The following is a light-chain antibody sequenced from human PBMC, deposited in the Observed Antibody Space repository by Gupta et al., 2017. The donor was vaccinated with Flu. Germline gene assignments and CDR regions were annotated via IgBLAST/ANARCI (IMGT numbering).Light chain of an antibody. V-gene: IGKV1-5*03. J-gene: IGKJ1*01. Sequence: DTQTTQSRPTISASVGDRVTITCRASQSISNWLAWYQQKPGKAPKLLIYKASSLESGVPSRFSGSGSGTEFTLTISSLQPDDFATYYCQQYDNYPWTFGQGTKVEIK. CDR1: QSISNW. CDR2: KAS. CDR3: QQYDNYPWT.